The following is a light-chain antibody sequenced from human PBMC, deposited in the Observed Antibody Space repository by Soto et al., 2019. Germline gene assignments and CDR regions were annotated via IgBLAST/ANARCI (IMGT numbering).Light chain of an antibody. CDR2: EVS. CDR1: SSDVGVYNY. J-gene: IGLJ1*01. CDR3: DSYTSSRADV. V-gene: IGLV2-14*01. Sequence: QSVLTQPASVSGPPVQSITISCTGTSSDVGVYNYVSWYQQQSGKAPKLIIHEVSNRPSGVSNRFSGSKSGNTASLTISGLQAEDDADYYCDSYTSSRADVVRIWTKVTV.